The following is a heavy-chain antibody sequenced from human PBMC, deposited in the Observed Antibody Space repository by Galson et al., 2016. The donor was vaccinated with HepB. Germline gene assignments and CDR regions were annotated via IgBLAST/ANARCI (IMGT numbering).Heavy chain of an antibody. J-gene: IGHJ3*02. CDR1: GFSFSSYG. CDR3: VRDPFFSAFDI. CDR2: IDQDGRQR. V-gene: IGHV3-7*03. Sequence: SLRLSCAASGFSFSSYGMHWVRQTPEKGLEWVANIDQDGRQRYYGDFVKGRFTISRDNARNSLSLQMNSLRVDDTAVYYCVRDPFFSAFDIWGQGTMVTVSS.